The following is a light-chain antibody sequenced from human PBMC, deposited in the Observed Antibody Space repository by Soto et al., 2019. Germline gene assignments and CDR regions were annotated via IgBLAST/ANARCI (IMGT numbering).Light chain of an antibody. CDR2: AAS. V-gene: IGKV1-39*01. J-gene: IGKJ3*01. Sequence: DIQMTQSPSSLSASVGDRVTISCRASQGIRNDLAWYQQKPGKAPKVLIYAASSLQSGVPSRFSGSGSGTDFILTITSLQAEDFATYYCQQSYSSLGFTFGPGTKVDL. CDR1: QGIRND. CDR3: QQSYSSLGFT.